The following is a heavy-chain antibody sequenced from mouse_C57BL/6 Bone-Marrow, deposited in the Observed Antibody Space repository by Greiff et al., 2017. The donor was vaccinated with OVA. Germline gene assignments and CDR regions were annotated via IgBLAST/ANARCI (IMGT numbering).Heavy chain of an antibody. J-gene: IGHJ4*01. Sequence: EVQLVESEGGLVQPGSSMKLSCTASGFTFSDYYMAWVRQVPEKGLEWVANINYDGSSTYYLDSLKSRFIISRDNAKNILYLQMSSLKSEDTATYYCARVRSYAMDYWGQGTSVTVSS. CDR2: INYDGSST. CDR3: ARVRSYAMDY. V-gene: IGHV5-16*01. CDR1: GFTFSDYY.